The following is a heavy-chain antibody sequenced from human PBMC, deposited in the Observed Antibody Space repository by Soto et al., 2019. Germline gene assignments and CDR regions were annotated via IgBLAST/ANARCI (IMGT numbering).Heavy chain of an antibody. CDR3: ARVGGYYGDYPNFDY. J-gene: IGHJ4*02. D-gene: IGHD4-17*01. CDR2: IYYTGST. Sequence: PSETLSLTCAVSGSSISPFYWAWIRQPPGRGLEWIGNIYYTGSTNYNPSHRSRVTISVDTSKKQVSLKVASVTAADTAVYYCARVGGYYGDYPNFDYWGQGTLVTSPQ. CDR1: GSSISPFY. V-gene: IGHV4-59*01.